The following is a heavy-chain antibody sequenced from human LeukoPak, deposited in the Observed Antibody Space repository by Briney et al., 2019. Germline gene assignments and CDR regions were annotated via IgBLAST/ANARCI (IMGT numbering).Heavy chain of an antibody. J-gene: IGHJ4*02. V-gene: IGHV3-43*01. Sequence: GGSLRLSCAASGFTFEGFTMHWVRQFPGKGLEWVSLISWDSGSIDYADSVKGRFTISRDNSKNSLYLQMNSLRTEDTALYYCTVGGSYDLLTGYSHYWGQGTLVTVSS. D-gene: IGHD3-9*01. CDR3: TVGGSYDLLTGYSHY. CDR1: GFTFEGFT. CDR2: ISWDSGSI.